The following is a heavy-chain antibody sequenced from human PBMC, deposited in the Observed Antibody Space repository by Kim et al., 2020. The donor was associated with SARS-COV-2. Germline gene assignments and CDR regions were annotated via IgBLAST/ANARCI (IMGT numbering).Heavy chain of an antibody. V-gene: IGHV3-49*04. D-gene: IGHD3-10*01. CDR3: TSEYYGSGSYYNYYYYNYGMDV. CDR2: IRSKAYGGTT. Sequence: GGSLRLSCTASGFTFGVYAMSWVRQATGKGLEWVGFIRSKAYGGTTEYAASAKGRFTIPRDDSKGIAYLQMNSLKTEDTAVYYCTSEYYGSGSYYNYYYYNYGMDVWGRGTTVTVSS. J-gene: IGHJ6*02. CDR1: GFTFGVYA.